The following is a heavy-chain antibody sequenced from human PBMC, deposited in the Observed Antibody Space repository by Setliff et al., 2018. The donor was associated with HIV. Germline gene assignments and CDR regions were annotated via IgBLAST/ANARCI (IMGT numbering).Heavy chain of an antibody. Sequence: GGSLRLSCGVSGFPFSNYAMHWVRQAPGKGLEWVAIISDDGSDKHFADSVKGRFTISRDNSNNTLSLQMSSLRAEDTALYYCAKLDYYDYSGSWARKVAIDFWGRGTMVTVSS. CDR2: ISDDGSDK. CDR1: GFPFSNYA. D-gene: IGHD3-22*01. V-gene: IGHV3-30*04. J-gene: IGHJ3*01. CDR3: AKLDYYDYSGSWARKVAIDF.